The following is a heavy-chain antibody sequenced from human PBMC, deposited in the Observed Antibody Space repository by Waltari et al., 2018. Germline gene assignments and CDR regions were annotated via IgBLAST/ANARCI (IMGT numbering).Heavy chain of an antibody. CDR2: FDPDDGET. CDR1: GYTLTELS. Sequence: QVQLVQSGAEVKKPGASVKVACKVSGYTLTELSMHWVRQAPGKGLEWMGGFDPDDGETSYAQKIQCRVTMTEDTSTDTAYMELSSLRSEDTAVYYCANGLSYDSSGYHLGWGQGTLVTVSS. J-gene: IGHJ4*02. D-gene: IGHD3-22*01. CDR3: ANGLSYDSSGYHLG. V-gene: IGHV1-24*01.